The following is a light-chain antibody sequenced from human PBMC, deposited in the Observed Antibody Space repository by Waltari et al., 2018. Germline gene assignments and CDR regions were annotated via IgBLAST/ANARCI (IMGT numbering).Light chain of an antibody. CDR3: QQYNDNVFT. Sequence: DIQMTQSPSSLSASVGDRVTITCRASQSISSYLNWYQQKPGKAPKLLIYAASSLQSGVPSRFSGSGSGTDFTLTISSLQPEDFATYYCQQYNDNVFTFGQGTNLEIK. V-gene: IGKV1-39*01. CDR2: AAS. CDR1: QSISSY. J-gene: IGKJ2*01.